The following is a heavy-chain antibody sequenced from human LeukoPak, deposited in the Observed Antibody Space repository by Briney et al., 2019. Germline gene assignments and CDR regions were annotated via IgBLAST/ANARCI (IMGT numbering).Heavy chain of an antibody. CDR1: GFTFSSYA. J-gene: IGHJ4*02. Sequence: GGSLRLSCAASGFTFSSYAMSWVRQAPGKGLEWVSAVSGSGGSTYYADSVKGRFTISRDNSTNTLYLQMNSLRAEDTAVYYCAKKEAYYYGSGSDYFDYWGQGTLVTVSS. CDR2: VSGSGGST. CDR3: AKKEAYYYGSGSDYFDY. V-gene: IGHV3-23*01. D-gene: IGHD3-10*01.